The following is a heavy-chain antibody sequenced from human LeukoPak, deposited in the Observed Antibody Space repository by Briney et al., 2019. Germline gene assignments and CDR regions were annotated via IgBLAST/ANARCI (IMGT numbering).Heavy chain of an antibody. CDR1: GFSLSTSGVV. Sequence: ESGTTLVKPTQTLSLTCTFSGFSLSTSGVVVGWIRQPPGKALEWLALIYWNDDNRSSPSPKSRPTITKDTSKNQVVLTMTNMDPVDTATYYCAHRRNPPSIVVVPAAKQRLGGDYFDYWGQGTLVTVSS. D-gene: IGHD2-2*01. J-gene: IGHJ4*02. CDR2: IYWNDDN. V-gene: IGHV2-5*01. CDR3: AHRRNPPSIVVVPAAKQRLGGDYFDY.